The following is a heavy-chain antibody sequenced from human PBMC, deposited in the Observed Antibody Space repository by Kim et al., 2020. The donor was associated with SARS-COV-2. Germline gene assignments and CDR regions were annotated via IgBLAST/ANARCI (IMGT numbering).Heavy chain of an antibody. CDR3: ARRGPRWYSGSYSDY. Sequence: GGSLRLSCAASGFTFSSYWMSCVRQAPGKGLEWVANIKQDGSEKYYVDSVKGRFTISRDNAKNSLYLQMNSLRAEDTAVYYCARRGPRWYSGSYSDYWGQGALVTGSS. V-gene: IGHV3-7*01. CDR2: IKQDGSEK. D-gene: IGHD1-26*01. J-gene: IGHJ4*02. CDR1: GFTFSSYW.